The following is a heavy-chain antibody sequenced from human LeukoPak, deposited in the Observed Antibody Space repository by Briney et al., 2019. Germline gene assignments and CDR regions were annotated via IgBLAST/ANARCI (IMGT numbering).Heavy chain of an antibody. CDR2: IIPIFGTA. D-gene: IGHD3-10*01. CDR3: ARSPITMVRGRPSGLDWFDP. J-gene: IGHJ5*02. CDR1: GGTFISYA. Sequence: ASVKVSCKTSGGTFISYAISWVRQAPGQGLEWMGGIIPIFGTANYAQKFQGRVTITADESTSTAYMELSSLRSEDTAVYYCARSPITMVRGRPSGLDWFDPWGQGTLVTVSS. V-gene: IGHV1-69*13.